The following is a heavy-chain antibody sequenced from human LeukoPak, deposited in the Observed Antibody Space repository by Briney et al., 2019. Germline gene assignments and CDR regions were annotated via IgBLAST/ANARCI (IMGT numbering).Heavy chain of an antibody. Sequence: PGGSLRLSCAASGFTFSSYVMHWVRQAPAKGLEWVAVISYDGSNKYYADSVKGRFTISRDNSKNTLYLQMNSLRAEDTAVYYCAKARGLRYFDWLSSQDYWGQGTLVTVSS. CDR1: GFTFSSYV. V-gene: IGHV3-30*18. CDR3: AKARGLRYFDWLSSQDY. D-gene: IGHD3-9*01. CDR2: ISYDGSNK. J-gene: IGHJ4*02.